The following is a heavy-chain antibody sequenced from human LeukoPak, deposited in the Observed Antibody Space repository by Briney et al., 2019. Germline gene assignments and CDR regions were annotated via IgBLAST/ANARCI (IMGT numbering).Heavy chain of an antibody. Sequence: GASVKVSCKASGYTFTSYGISWVRQAPGQGLEWMGWSSGYNDNTNYAQKLQDRVTMTTDTSTSTAYMELRSLRSDDTAVYYCARVPLMYYDILTAELWGQGTLVTVSS. CDR2: SSGYNDNT. V-gene: IGHV1-18*01. D-gene: IGHD3-9*01. CDR3: ARVPLMYYDILTAEL. CDR1: GYTFTSYG. J-gene: IGHJ4*02.